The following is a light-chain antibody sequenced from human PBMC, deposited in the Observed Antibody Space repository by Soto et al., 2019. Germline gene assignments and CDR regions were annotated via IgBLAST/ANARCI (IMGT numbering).Light chain of an antibody. J-gene: IGKJ5*01. CDR3: QQYAGSPIT. CDR2: DAS. CDR1: QSVSSS. Sequence: DIVLTQSPDTLSLSAGERATLSCRASQSVSSSLAWYQQKPGLAPTLLISDASSRASGVPDRFTGGGSGTDFTLTIRRLEPEDFALYYCQQYAGSPITFGQGTRLEIK. V-gene: IGKV3-20*01.